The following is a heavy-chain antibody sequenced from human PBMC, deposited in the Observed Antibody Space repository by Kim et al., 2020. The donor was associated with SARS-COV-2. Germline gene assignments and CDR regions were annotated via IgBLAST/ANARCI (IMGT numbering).Heavy chain of an antibody. CDR3: ARDRYGDIPRYSSGWKTKRPGAWFDP. D-gene: IGHD6-19*01. V-gene: IGHV3-48*03. Sequence: GGSLRLSCAASGFTFSSYEMNWVRQAPGKGLEWVSYISSSGSTIYYADSVKGRFTISRDNAKNSLYLQMNSLRAEDTAVYYCARDRYGDIPRYSSGWKTKRPGAWFDPWGQGTLVTVSS. J-gene: IGHJ5*02. CDR1: GFTFSSYE. CDR2: ISSSGSTI.